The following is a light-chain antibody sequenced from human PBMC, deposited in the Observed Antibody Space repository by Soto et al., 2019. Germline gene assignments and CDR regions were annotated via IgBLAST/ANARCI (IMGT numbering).Light chain of an antibody. Sequence: QSVLTQPASVSGSPGQSITISCTGTTTDVGSYNLVSWYQQHPGRAPKLMIYEVSRRPSVASNRFSGSKSGNTASLTISGLQAEYEADYYCCSWAGSNTFYFFGTGTKVTVL. V-gene: IGLV2-23*02. CDR1: TTDVGSYNL. CDR2: EVS. J-gene: IGLJ1*01. CDR3: CSWAGSNTFYF.